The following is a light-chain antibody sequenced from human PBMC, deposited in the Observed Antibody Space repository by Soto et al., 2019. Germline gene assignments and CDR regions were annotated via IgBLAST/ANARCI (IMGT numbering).Light chain of an antibody. Sequence: EIVMTQSPATLSVSPGKRSTLSCRASQSVSSTLAWYQQKPGPAPRLLIYGASTRATGIPARFSGSGSGTEFTLTISSLKSEDFAVYYCQQYNNWHPITFGHGTRLEIK. V-gene: IGKV3-15*01. CDR3: QQYNNWHPIT. J-gene: IGKJ5*01. CDR1: QSVSST. CDR2: GAS.